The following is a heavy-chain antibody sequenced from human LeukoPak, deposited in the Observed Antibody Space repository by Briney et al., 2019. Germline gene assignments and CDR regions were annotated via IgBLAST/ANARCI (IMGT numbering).Heavy chain of an antibody. CDR3: ARGAYVSDSFPLHY. CDR1: GFIFSNYV. CDR2: ISHDGSNE. D-gene: IGHD3-10*01. Sequence: GGSLRLSCAASGFIFSNYVLHWVRQAPGKGLDWVPMISHDGSNEYYADSVKGRFSISRDNSGNTLYLQMNGLRAEDTAVYYCARGAYVSDSFPLHYWGLGTLVTVSS. J-gene: IGHJ4*02. V-gene: IGHV3-30-3*01.